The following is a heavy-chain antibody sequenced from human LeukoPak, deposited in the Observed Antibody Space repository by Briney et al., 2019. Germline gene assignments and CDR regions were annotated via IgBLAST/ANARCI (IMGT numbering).Heavy chain of an antibody. D-gene: IGHD3-10*01. CDR1: GFTFDDYA. J-gene: IGHJ5*02. CDR3: AKWGYYGTT. V-gene: IGHV3-9*01. Sequence: GGSLRLSCAASGFTFDDYAMHWVRQAPGKGLEWVSGISWNSGSIGYADSVKGRFTISRDNAKNSLYLQMNSLRAEDTALYYCAKWGYYGTTWGQGTLVTVSS. CDR2: ISWNSGSI.